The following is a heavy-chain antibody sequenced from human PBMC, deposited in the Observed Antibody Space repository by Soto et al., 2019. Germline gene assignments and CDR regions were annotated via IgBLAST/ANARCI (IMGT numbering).Heavy chain of an antibody. D-gene: IGHD4-17*01. V-gene: IGHV3-48*01. CDR3: ARDRYGDPPAEYFQH. Sequence: GGSLRLSCAASGFTFSSYSMNWVRQAPGKGLEWVSYISSSSSTIYYADSVKGRFTISRDNAKNSLYLQMNSLRAEDTAVYYCARDRYGDPPAEYFQHWGQGTLVTVSS. CDR2: ISSSSSTI. CDR1: GFTFSSYS. J-gene: IGHJ1*01.